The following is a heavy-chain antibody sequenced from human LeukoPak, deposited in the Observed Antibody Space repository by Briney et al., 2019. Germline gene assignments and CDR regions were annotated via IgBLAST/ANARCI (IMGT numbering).Heavy chain of an antibody. CDR1: GYSFTSYW. Sequence: GESLKISCKGSGYSFTSYWIGWVRQMPGKGLEWMGIIYPGDSDTRYSPSFQGQVTISADKSISTAYLQWSSLKASDTAMYYCARLGEQWLVLKSDYYYYGMDVWGQGTTVTVSS. D-gene: IGHD6-19*01. CDR2: IYPGDSDT. V-gene: IGHV5-51*01. J-gene: IGHJ6*02. CDR3: ARLGEQWLVLKSDYYYYGMDV.